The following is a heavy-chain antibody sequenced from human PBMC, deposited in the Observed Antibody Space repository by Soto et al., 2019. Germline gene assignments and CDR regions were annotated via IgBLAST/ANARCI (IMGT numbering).Heavy chain of an antibody. D-gene: IGHD6-13*01. Sequence: QVQLVQSGAEVKKPGSSVKVSCKASGGTFSSYAISWVRQAPGQGLEWMGGIIPIFGTANYAQKFQGRVTITADKSTSTAYMELSSLRSEETAVYYCARGGDLRAAGVYYYGMDVWGPGTTVTVSS. CDR2: IIPIFGTA. J-gene: IGHJ6*02. CDR3: ARGGDLRAAGVYYYGMDV. V-gene: IGHV1-69*06. CDR1: GGTFSSYA.